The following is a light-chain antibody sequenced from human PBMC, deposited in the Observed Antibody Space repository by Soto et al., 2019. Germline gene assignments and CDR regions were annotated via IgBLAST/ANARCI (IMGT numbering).Light chain of an antibody. V-gene: IGLV2-14*03. CDR2: EVS. CDR1: SSDVGAYDF. CDR3: SSHTTSNIRV. J-gene: IGLJ1*01. Sequence: QSVLTQPASVSGSPGQSIAISCTGTSSDVGAYDFVSWYQQHPDKAPKLLIYEVSNRPSGVSDLFSGSKSVNTATLTISGLQAEDGADYYSSSHTTSNIRVFGTGTKVTVL.